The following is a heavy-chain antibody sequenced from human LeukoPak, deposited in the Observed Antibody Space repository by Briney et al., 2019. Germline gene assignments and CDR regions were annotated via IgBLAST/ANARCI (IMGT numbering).Heavy chain of an antibody. CDR2: VYTSGIT. D-gene: IGHD2-21*02. CDR3: ARGGFYCGDDCYVDY. Sequence: TSETLSLTCTVSGGFINSYYWSWIRQPAGKGLEWIGRVYTSGITNYNPSLKSRITISVDTSKNQFSLKLSSVTAADTAVYYCARGGFYCGDDCYVDYWGQGTLVTVSS. V-gene: IGHV4-4*07. CDR1: GGFINSYY. J-gene: IGHJ4*02.